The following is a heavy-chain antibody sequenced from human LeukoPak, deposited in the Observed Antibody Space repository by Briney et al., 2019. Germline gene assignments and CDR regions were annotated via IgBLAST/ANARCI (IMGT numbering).Heavy chain of an antibody. D-gene: IGHD5-18*01. J-gene: IGHJ4*02. CDR2: IYYTGAT. Sequence: PSETLSLTCTVSGGSISSYYWTWIRQPPGKGLEWIGYIYYTGATSYNPSLKSRVTISVDTSKKQFSLKLTSVTAADTAVYYCARRRTSGYSYGSFSRDYFDYWGQGTLVTVSS. V-gene: IGHV4-59*08. CDR1: GGSISSYY. CDR3: ARRRTSGYSYGSFSRDYFDY.